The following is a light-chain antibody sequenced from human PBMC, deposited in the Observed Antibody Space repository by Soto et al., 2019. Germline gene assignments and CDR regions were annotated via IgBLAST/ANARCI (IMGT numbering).Light chain of an antibody. CDR3: QHRSNWLGT. CDR1: QNVGSF. J-gene: IGKJ3*01. V-gene: IGKV3-11*01. Sequence: EIVLTQSPATLSLSPGERATLSCRASQNVGSFLAWYQQKSGQTPRLLIYDASNRAPGIPARFGGSGSGTDFTLTISSLEPEDFAVYYCQHRSNWLGTFGPGTKVDIK. CDR2: DAS.